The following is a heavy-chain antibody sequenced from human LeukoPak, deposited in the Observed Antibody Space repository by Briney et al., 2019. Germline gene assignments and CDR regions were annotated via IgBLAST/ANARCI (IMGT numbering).Heavy chain of an antibody. D-gene: IGHD2-15*01. J-gene: IGHJ6*02. CDR3: ARGVTRGDYYYGMDV. CDR1: GGSFRGYY. Sequence: SETLSLTCAVYGGSFRGYYWSWIRQPPGKGLEWIGEINHSGSTNYNPSLKSRVTISVDTSKNQFSLKLSSVTAADTAVYYCARGVTRGDYYYGMDVRGQGTTVTVSS. V-gene: IGHV4-34*01. CDR2: INHSGST.